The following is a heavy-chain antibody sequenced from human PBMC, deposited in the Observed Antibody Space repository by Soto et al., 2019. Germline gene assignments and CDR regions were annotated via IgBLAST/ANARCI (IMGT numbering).Heavy chain of an antibody. CDR3: ARDGPNSSGRYSVRSDGMDV. J-gene: IGHJ6*02. V-gene: IGHV1-18*01. Sequence: QVQLVQSGAEVKKPGASVQVSCKTSGYTFTNYGVTWVRQAPGQGLERMGWISAYNGNTNYAQKLQGRVTMTTDTSTSTAYMELRSLRSEDTAVYYCARDGPNSSGRYSVRSDGMDVWGQGTTVTVSS. CDR1: GYTFTNYG. CDR2: ISAYNGNT. D-gene: IGHD6-19*01.